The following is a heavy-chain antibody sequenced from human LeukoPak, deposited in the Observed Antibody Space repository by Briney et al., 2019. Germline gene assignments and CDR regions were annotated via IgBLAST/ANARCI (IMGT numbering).Heavy chain of an antibody. J-gene: IGHJ5*02. CDR3: VRSGYDYDWFDP. V-gene: IGHV1-69*08. CDR2: IIAILDTA. D-gene: IGHD5-12*01. Sequence: ASVKVSCMASGGGFSDYSISWVRQAPGQELEWMGRIIAILDTAHYAQKFQGRFTITADKSTTTVYMELSSLRSDDTAVYYCVRSGYDYDWFDPWGHGTLVTVSS. CDR1: GGGFSDYS.